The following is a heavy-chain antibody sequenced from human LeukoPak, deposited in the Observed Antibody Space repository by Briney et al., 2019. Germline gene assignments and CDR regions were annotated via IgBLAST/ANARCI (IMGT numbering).Heavy chain of an antibody. D-gene: IGHD2-15*01. CDR1: GYTFTSYG. J-gene: IGHJ4*02. V-gene: IGHV1-18*01. Sequence: ASVKVSCKASGYTFTSYGISWVRQAPGQGLEWMGWISAYNGNTNYAQKLQGRVTMTTDTSTSTAYMELRSLRSDDTAVYDCARDNLESKGYCGGGSCYPFDYWGQGTLVTVSS. CDR3: ARDNLESKGYCGGGSCYPFDY. CDR2: ISAYNGNT.